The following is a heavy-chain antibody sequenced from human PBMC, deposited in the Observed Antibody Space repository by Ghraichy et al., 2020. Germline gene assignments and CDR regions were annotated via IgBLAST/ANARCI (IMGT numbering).Heavy chain of an antibody. J-gene: IGHJ4*02. CDR2: ITYSGSA. CDR3: ARVIVGPTGYFDS. CDR1: DGSFTGYY. V-gene: IGHV4-34*01. Sequence: ESLNISCAVYDGSFTGYYWSWIRQPPGKGLEWVGEITYSGSAAYNPSLKGRVTFSVDTPKNQFSLKVSSVTAADTAVYYCARVIVGPTGYFDSWGQGTLVPVSS. D-gene: IGHD1-26*01.